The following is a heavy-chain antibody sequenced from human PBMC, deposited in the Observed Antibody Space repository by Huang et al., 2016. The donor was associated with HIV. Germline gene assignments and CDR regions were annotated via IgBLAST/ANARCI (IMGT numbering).Heavy chain of an antibody. D-gene: IGHD4-17*01. CDR3: ARVDLLLGKYGDYEENAFDI. V-gene: IGHV4-61*01. J-gene: IGHJ3*02. CDR2: IYYSGSN. CDR1: GGSVSSGSYY. Sequence: QVQLQESGPGLVKPSETLSLTCTVSGGSVSSGSYYWSWIRQPPGKGLEWIGYIYYSGSNNYNPFHKSRVTISVDTSKNQFSLKLSSVTAADTAVYYCARVDLLLGKYGDYEENAFDIWGQGTMVTVSS.